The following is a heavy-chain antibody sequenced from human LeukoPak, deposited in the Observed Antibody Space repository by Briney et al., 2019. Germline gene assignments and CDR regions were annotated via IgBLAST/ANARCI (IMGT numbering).Heavy chain of an antibody. CDR1: GFTFDDYA. D-gene: IGHD3-22*01. CDR2: IGGDGGST. J-gene: IGHJ4*02. V-gene: IGHV3-43*02. CDR3: VKEPHYYDRSGYF. Sequence: PGGSLRLSCAASGFTFDDYAMHWVRQAPGKGLESVSLIGGDGGSTYYADSVKGRFTISRDNSKNSLFLQMKSLRTDDTALYYCVKEPHYYDRSGYFWGQGTLVTVSS.